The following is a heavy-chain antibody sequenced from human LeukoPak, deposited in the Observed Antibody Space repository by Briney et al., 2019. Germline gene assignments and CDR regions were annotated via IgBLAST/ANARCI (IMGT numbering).Heavy chain of an antibody. D-gene: IGHD6-19*01. J-gene: IGHJ4*02. Sequence: PSETLSLTCAVYGGSFSGYYWSWIRQPPGRGLEWLGDINHSGSTNYNPSLKSRVTISVDTSKNHFSLKLRSVTAADTAVYYCARVETYSSGWYDAFFDYWGQGTLVTVSS. CDR2: INHSGST. CDR3: ARVETYSSGWYDAFFDY. V-gene: IGHV4-34*01. CDR1: GGSFSGYY.